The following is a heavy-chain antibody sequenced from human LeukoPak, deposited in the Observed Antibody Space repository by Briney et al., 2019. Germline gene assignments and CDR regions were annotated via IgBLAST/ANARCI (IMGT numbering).Heavy chain of an antibody. CDR2: IYHSGST. V-gene: IGHV4-4*02. J-gene: IGHJ4*02. D-gene: IGHD3-22*01. CDR3: ARDQYYYDRSGQDSRFDY. CDR1: GGSISSSNW. Sequence: PSGTLSLTCAVSGGSISSSNWWSWVRQPPGKGLEWIGEIYHSGSTNYNPSLKSRVTISVDKSKNQFSLKLSCVTAADTAVYYCARDQYYYDRSGQDSRFDYWGQGTLVTVSS.